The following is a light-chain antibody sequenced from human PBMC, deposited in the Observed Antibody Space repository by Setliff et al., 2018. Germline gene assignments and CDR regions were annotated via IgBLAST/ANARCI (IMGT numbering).Light chain of an antibody. Sequence: QSALTQPPSVSGAPGQRVTISCTGSRSNIGAGYGVHWYQQFPGTAPKLLIYCDSNRPSGVPDRFSGSKSGTSASLAITGLQAEDEADYFCQSYDNSLSGSGLFGTGTKVTVL. CDR3: QSYDNSLSGSGL. V-gene: IGLV1-40*01. CDR1: RSNIGAGYG. CDR2: CDS. J-gene: IGLJ1*01.